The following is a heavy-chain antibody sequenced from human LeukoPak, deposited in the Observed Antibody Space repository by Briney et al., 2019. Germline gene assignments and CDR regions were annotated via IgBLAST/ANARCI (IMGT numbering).Heavy chain of an antibody. D-gene: IGHD3-3*01. CDR2: INHSGST. V-gene: IGHV4-34*01. J-gene: IGHJ5*02. Sequence: ASETLSLTCAVYGGSFSGYYWSWIRQPPGKGLEWIGEINHSGSTNYNPSLKSRVTISVDTSKNQFSPKLSSVTAADTAVYYCARGSDDFWSGYYTNWFDPWGQGTLVTVSS. CDR1: GGSFSGYY. CDR3: ARGSDDFWSGYYTNWFDP.